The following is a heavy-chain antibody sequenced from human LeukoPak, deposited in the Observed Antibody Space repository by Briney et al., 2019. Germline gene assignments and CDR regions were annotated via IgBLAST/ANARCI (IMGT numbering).Heavy chain of an antibody. D-gene: IGHD2-15*01. CDR3: ARDVEGYCSGGSCYSYAFDI. CDR2: IYYSGST. CDR1: GGSISSYY. V-gene: IGHV4-59*01. Sequence: SETLSLTCTVSGGSISSYYWSWIRQPPGKGLEGIGYIYYSGSTNYNPSLKSRVTISVDTSKNQFSLKLSSVTAADTAVYYCARDVEGYCSGGSCYSYAFDIWGQGTMVTVSS. J-gene: IGHJ3*02.